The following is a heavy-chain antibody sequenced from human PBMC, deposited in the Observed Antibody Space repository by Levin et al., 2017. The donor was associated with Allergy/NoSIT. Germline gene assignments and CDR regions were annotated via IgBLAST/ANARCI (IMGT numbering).Heavy chain of an antibody. CDR2: IYRGETT. Sequence: LSLTCAASGFIVSSHYMSWVRQAPGKGLEWVSVIYRGETTFYGDSVKGRFTISRDNSKNTLYLQMNSLRAEDTAVYYCARVPNCRSTGCYSYGMDVWGQGTTVTVSS. V-gene: IGHV3-53*01. J-gene: IGHJ6*02. CDR3: ARVPNCRSTGCYSYGMDV. CDR1: GFIVSSHY. D-gene: IGHD2-2*01.